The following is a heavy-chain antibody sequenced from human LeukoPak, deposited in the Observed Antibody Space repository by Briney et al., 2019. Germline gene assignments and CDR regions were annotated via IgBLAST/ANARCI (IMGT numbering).Heavy chain of an antibody. D-gene: IGHD6-13*01. CDR2: IYYSGST. Sequence: PSETLSLTCTVSGGSVSSGSYYWGWIRQPPGKGLEWIGYIYYSGSTNYNPSLKSRVTISVDTSKNQFSLKLSSVTAADTAVYYCASGYSSSWYYLAYYYYGMDVWGQGTTVTVSS. V-gene: IGHV4-61*01. J-gene: IGHJ6*02. CDR1: GGSVSSGSYY. CDR3: ASGYSSSWYYLAYYYYGMDV.